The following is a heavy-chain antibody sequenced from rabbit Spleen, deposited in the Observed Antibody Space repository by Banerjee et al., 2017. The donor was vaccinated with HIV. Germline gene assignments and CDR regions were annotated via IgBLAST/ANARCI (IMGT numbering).Heavy chain of an antibody. J-gene: IGHJ4*01. D-gene: IGHD1-1*01. CDR2: INTATGKA. V-gene: IGHV1S45*01. CDR3: ARDLVGVIGWNFYL. CDR1: GFSFSDRDV. Sequence: EQLVESGGGLVQPAGSLTLTCKASGFSFSDRDVMCWVRQAPGKGLEWIACINTATGKAVYATWASGRFTISRTSSTTVTLRMTSLTAADRATYFCARDLVGVIGWNFYLWGPGTLVTVS.